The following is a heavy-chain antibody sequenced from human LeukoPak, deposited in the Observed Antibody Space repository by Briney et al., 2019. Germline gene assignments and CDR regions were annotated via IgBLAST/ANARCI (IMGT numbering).Heavy chain of an antibody. CDR3: AKFYEASLVDRIGY. CDR2: IKQDGSDK. D-gene: IGHD2-2*01. V-gene: IGHV3-7*01. J-gene: IGHJ4*02. CDR1: GFTFTTHW. Sequence: GGSLRLSCAASGFTFTTHWMGWVRQAPGKGLEWVANIKQDGSDKKYVESVKGRFTISRDNAKNSLYLQMNSLRAEDTAVYYCAKFYEASLVDRIGYWGQGTLVTVSS.